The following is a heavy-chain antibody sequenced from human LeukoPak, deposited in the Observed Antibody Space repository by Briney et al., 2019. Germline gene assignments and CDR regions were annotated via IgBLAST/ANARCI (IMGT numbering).Heavy chain of an antibody. CDR1: GGSTSSYY. Sequence: SETLSLTCTVSGGSTSSYYWSWIRQPPGKGLEWIGYIYYSGSTNYNPSLKSRVTISVDTSKNQFSLKLSSVTAADTAVYYCARLDSRSYDYVWGSYRHIGFDYWGQGTLVTVSS. D-gene: IGHD3-16*02. V-gene: IGHV4-59*01. CDR2: IYYSGST. J-gene: IGHJ4*02. CDR3: ARLDSRSYDYVWGSYRHIGFDY.